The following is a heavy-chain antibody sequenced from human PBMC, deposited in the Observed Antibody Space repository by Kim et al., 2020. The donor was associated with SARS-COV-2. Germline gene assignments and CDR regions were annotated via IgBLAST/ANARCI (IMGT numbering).Heavy chain of an antibody. CDR2: INPNSGGT. D-gene: IGHD4-17*01. CDR1: GYTFTDYY. CDR3: ARGGITVNLFDY. Sequence: ASVKVSCKAAGYTFTDYYMHWVRQAPGQGLEWMGRINPNSGGTNYAQKFQGRVTMTRDTSISTVYMDLSRLRSDDTAVYYCARGGITVNLFDYWGQGTLVTVSS. J-gene: IGHJ4*02. V-gene: IGHV1-2*06.